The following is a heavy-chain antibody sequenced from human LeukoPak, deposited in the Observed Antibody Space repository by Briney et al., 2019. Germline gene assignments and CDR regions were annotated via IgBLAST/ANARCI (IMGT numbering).Heavy chain of an antibody. CDR3: AREADYGGNPDY. CDR1: GFTFSSYW. D-gene: IGHD4-23*01. CDR2: INSDGSST. V-gene: IGHV3-74*01. J-gene: IGHJ4*02. Sequence: GGSLRLSCAASGFTFSSYWMHWVRQAPGKGLVWVSRINSDGSSTSYADSVKGRFTISRDNAKNTLYLQMNSLRAEDTAVYYCAREADYGGNPDYWGQGTLVTVSS.